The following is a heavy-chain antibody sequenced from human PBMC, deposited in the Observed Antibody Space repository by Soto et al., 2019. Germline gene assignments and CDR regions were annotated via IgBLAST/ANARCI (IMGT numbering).Heavy chain of an antibody. CDR1: GGSISSGGYY. CDR2: IYYSGST. Sequence: QVQLQESGPGLVKPSQTLSLTCTVSGGSISSGGYYWSWIRQHPGKGLEWIGYIYYSGSTYYNPSLKRRVTIAVDTAKNQFSRKLSSVTAADTAVYYCARGGRRSPGMDVWGQGTTVTVSS. CDR3: ARGGRRSPGMDV. V-gene: IGHV4-31*03. J-gene: IGHJ6*02.